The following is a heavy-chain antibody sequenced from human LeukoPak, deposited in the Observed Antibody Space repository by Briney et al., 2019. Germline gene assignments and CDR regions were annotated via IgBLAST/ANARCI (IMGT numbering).Heavy chain of an antibody. CDR2: IYYSGST. V-gene: IGHV4-59*05. CDR1: GASIRSYF. D-gene: IGHD6-13*01. Sequence: SETLSLTCTVSGASIRSYFWTWIRQSPGKGLEWIGSIYYSGSTYYNPSLKSRVTISVDTSKNQFSLKLSSVTAADTAVYYCARRSIAAAGYYFDYWGQGTLVTVSS. J-gene: IGHJ4*02. CDR3: ARRSIAAAGYYFDY.